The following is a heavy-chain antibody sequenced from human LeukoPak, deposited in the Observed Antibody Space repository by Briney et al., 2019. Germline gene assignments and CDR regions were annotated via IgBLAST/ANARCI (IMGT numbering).Heavy chain of an antibody. CDR2: MSYDETTE. J-gene: IGHJ4*02. D-gene: IGHD1-26*01. Sequence: GGSLRLSCVGSGFTFSSYYMHWARQAPDTGLEWVGVMSYDETTENYADSAQGRFTISRDNSKNTLFLQVSSLRAEDTAMYYCARGGGANYYGDYFDLWGQGTLVTVSS. CDR1: GFTFSSYY. V-gene: IGHV3-30*03. CDR3: ARGGGANYYGDYFDL.